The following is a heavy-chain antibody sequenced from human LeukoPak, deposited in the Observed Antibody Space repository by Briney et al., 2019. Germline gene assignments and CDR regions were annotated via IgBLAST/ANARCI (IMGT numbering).Heavy chain of an antibody. D-gene: IGHD2-2*02. CDR3: ARGYCSSTSCHKTRFDP. J-gene: IGHJ5*02. CDR1: GGSISSGGYY. Sequence: SQTLSLTCTVSGGSISSGGYYWSWIRQHPGKGLEWIGYIYYSGSTYYNPSLKSRVTISVDTSKNQFSLKLSSVTAADTAVYYCARGYCSSTSCHKTRFDPWGQGTLVTVSS. CDR2: IYYSGST. V-gene: IGHV4-31*03.